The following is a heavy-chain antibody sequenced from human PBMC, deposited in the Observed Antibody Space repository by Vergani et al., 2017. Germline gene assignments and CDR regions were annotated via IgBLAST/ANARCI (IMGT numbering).Heavy chain of an antibody. CDR2: IYYSGST. V-gene: IGHV4-61*10. Sequence: QVQLQESGPGLVKPSETLSLTCTVSGGSVSSGSYYWSWIRQPAGKGLEWIGYIYYSGSTNYNPSLKSRVTISVDTSKNQFSLKLSSVTAADTAVYYCARVQADLWSGYGPYYYYYYMDVGGKGTTVTVSS. D-gene: IGHD3-3*01. CDR3: ARVQADLWSGYGPYYYYYYMDV. CDR1: GGSVSSGSYY. J-gene: IGHJ6*03.